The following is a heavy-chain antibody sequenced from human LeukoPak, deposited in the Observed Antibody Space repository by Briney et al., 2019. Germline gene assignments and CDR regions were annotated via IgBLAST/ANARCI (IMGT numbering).Heavy chain of an antibody. J-gene: IGHJ4*02. D-gene: IGHD1-26*01. CDR2: INPKSGGT. CDR1: GYTFTGQY. V-gene: IGHV1-2*02. CDR3: ARVNQWELSFDY. Sequence: ASVKVSCKASGYTFTGQYMNWVRQAPGQGLEWMGWINPKSGGTILAQKFQGRVTMTRDTSTRTVYMELSRLRSDDTAVYYCARVNQWELSFDYWGQGTLVTVSS.